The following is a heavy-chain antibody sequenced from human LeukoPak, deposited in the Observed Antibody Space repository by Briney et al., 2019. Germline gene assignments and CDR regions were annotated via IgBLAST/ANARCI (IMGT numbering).Heavy chain of an antibody. J-gene: IGHJ6*02. CDR3: AIYSKVKEYYYYGMDV. D-gene: IGHD4-11*01. V-gene: IGHV1-69*04. Sequence: SVKVSCKASGGTFSSYAISWVRQAPGQGLEWMGRIIPIFGIANYAQKFQGRVTITADKSTSTAYMELSSLRSEDTAVYYCAIYSKVKEYYYYGMDVWGQGTTVTVSS. CDR2: IIPIFGIA. CDR1: GGTFSSYA.